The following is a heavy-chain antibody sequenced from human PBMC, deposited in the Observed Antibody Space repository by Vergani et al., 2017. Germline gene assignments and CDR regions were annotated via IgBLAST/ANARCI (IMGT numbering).Heavy chain of an antibody. CDR3: ARGEENNWFDP. J-gene: IGHJ5*02. CDR2: IYTSGST. CDR1: GGSISSGSYY. V-gene: IGHV4-61*02. D-gene: IGHD1-26*01. Sequence: QVQLQESGPGLVKPSQTLSLTCTVSGGSISSGSYYWSWIRQPAGKGLEWIGRIYTSGSTNYNPSLKSRVTISVDTSKNQFSLKLSSVTAADTAVYYCARGEENNWFDPWGQGTTVTVSS.